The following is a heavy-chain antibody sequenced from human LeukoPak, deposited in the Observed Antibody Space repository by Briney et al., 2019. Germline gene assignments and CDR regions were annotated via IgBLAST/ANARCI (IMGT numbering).Heavy chain of an antibody. J-gene: IGHJ3*02. D-gene: IGHD3-3*01. CDR2: SNHSGIT. Sequence: SETLSLTCTVSGCTISSGDLYWNWHRQGPGMGREWIWYSNHSGITYYNRDLKIRATISVDKYKNKFSLKLSAVTAADTAVYCCARPFGVAIPYGFDIWGQGTKVTVS. CDR3: ARPFGVAIPYGFDI. CDR1: GCTISSGDLY. V-gene: IGHV4-30-2*01.